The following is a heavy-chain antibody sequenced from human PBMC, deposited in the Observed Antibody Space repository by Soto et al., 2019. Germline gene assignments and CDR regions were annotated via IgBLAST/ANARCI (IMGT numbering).Heavy chain of an antibody. Sequence: PSETLSLTCTVSGGSISSYYWSWIRQPPGKGLEWIGYIYYSGSTNYNPSLKSRVTISVDTSKNQFSLKLSSVTAADTAVYYCARESNCGGDCWNYFDYWGQGTLVTVSS. D-gene: IGHD2-21*01. CDR3: ARESNCGGDCWNYFDY. CDR2: IYYSGST. CDR1: GGSISSYY. J-gene: IGHJ4*02. V-gene: IGHV4-59*01.